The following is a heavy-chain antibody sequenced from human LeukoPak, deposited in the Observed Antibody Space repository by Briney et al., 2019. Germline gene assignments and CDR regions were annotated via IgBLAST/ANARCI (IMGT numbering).Heavy chain of an antibody. Sequence: GGSLRLSCAASGFTFSSYEMNWVRQAPGKGLEWVSYISSSGSTIYYADSVKGRFTISRDSAKNSLYLQMNSLRAEDTAVHYCARKNYYDSSSIDYWGQGTLVTVSS. CDR1: GFTFSSYE. CDR2: ISSSGSTI. D-gene: IGHD3-22*01. J-gene: IGHJ4*02. V-gene: IGHV3-48*03. CDR3: ARKNYYDSSSIDY.